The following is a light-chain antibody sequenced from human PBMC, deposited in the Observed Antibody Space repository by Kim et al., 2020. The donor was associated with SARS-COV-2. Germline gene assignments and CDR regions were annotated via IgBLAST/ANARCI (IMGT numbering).Light chain of an antibody. CDR2: TNN. Sequence: QSVLTQPPSASGTPGQRVTISCSGSSPNIGSNTVNWYQQLPGTAPKLLIYTNNQRPSGVPDRFSASKSGTSASLAISGLQSDDEADYYCAAWDDSLNGRVFGTGTKVTVL. CDR1: SPNIGSNT. J-gene: IGLJ1*01. V-gene: IGLV1-44*01. CDR3: AAWDDSLNGRV.